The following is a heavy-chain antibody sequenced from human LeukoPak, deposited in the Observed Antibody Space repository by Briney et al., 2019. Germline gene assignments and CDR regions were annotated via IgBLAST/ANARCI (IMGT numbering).Heavy chain of an antibody. CDR2: ISGSGYYS. V-gene: IGHV3-23*01. J-gene: IGHJ2*01. CDR3: AKLRGSYDFWSGYYTGNGPGGYFDL. D-gene: IGHD3-3*01. Sequence: GGSLRLSCAASEFTFDNYAMSWVRQAPGKGLEWVSVISGSGYYSYYADSVKGRFTISGDNSKNTLYLQMNSLRAEDTAVYYCAKLRGSYDFWSGYYTGNGPGGYFDLWGRGTLVTVSS. CDR1: EFTFDNYA.